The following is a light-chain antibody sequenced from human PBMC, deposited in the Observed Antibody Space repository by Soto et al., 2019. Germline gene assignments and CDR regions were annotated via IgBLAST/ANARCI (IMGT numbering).Light chain of an antibody. V-gene: IGLV2-14*01. CDR1: SSDVGGYNY. Sequence: QSALTQPASVPGSPGQSITISCTGTSSDVGGYNYVSWYQQHPGKAPKLMIFEVSSRPSGVSNRFSGSKSGNTASLTISGLQAEDEADYYCSSYTRSSTLVFGTGTKLTVL. CDR2: EVS. J-gene: IGLJ1*01. CDR3: SSYTRSSTLV.